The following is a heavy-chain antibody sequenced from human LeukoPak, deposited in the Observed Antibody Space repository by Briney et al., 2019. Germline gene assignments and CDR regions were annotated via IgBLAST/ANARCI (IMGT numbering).Heavy chain of an antibody. J-gene: IGHJ4*02. V-gene: IGHV1-3*01. D-gene: IGHD6-6*01. Sequence: GASVKVSCKASGYTFTSYGISWVRQAPGQRLEWMGWINAGNGNTKYSQKFQGRVTITRDTSASTAYMELSSLRSEDTAVYYCARGTYSSSLIDYWGQGTLVTVSS. CDR1: GYTFTSYG. CDR3: ARGTYSSSLIDY. CDR2: INAGNGNT.